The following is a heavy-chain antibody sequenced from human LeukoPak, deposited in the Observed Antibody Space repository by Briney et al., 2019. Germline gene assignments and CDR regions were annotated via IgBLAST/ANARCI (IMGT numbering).Heavy chain of an antibody. V-gene: IGHV3-21*01. CDR1: GFTFSNYS. CDR2: ISSSSSYI. CDR3: ARDTDCSGGSCYSSNDYYYYYMDV. D-gene: IGHD2-15*01. J-gene: IGHJ6*03. Sequence: PGGSLRLSCAASGFTFSNYSMNWVRQAPGKGLEWVSSISSSSSYIYYADSVKGRFTISRDNAKNSLYLQMNSLRAEDTAVYYCARDTDCSGGSCYSSNDYYYYYMDVWGKGTTVTVSS.